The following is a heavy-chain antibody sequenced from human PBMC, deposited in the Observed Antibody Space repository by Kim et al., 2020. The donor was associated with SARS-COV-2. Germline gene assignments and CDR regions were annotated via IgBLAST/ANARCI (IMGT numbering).Heavy chain of an antibody. CDR3: ARGGKGCPSPDFDY. V-gene: IGHV1-2*06. CDR2: INPDSGDA. Sequence: ASVKVSCKASGYTFTDYFVHWVRQAPGQGLEWMGRINPDSGDANYAQTFQGRITMTRDTSITTSYMELSSLRSDDTAVFYCARGGKGCPSPDFDYWGQGT. D-gene: IGHD2-15*01. J-gene: IGHJ4*02. CDR1: GYTFTDYF.